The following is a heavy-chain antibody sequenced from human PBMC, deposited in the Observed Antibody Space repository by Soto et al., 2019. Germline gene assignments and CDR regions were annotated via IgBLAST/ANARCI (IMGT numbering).Heavy chain of an antibody. D-gene: IGHD2-15*01. CDR1: GFTFSRFA. CDR3: AKDSLGDYYYYGMDV. V-gene: IGHV3-23*01. Sequence: EVQLLESGGGLVQPGGSLRLSCAASGFTFSRFAMNWVRQAPGKGLEWVSGIGDSSGTTFYADSVKGRFTISRDNSKNTLFLQMNSLRAEDTAVYYCAKDSLGDYYYYGMDVWGQGTTVTVSS. CDR2: IGDSSGTT. J-gene: IGHJ6*02.